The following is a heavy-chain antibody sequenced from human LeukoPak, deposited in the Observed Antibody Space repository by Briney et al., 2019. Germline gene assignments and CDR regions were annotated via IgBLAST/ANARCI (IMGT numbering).Heavy chain of an antibody. CDR1: GFAFNGAW. D-gene: IGHD2/OR15-2a*01. CDR3: TTLNAVPLPDY. Sequence: NPGGSLRLSCAASGFAFNGAWMSWVRQAPGKGLEWVGRIKSKADGGTTDYAAPVKGRFSISRDDSINTLYLQMNSLKIEDTAVYYCTTLNAVPLPDYWGQGTLVTVSS. V-gene: IGHV3-15*01. CDR2: IKSKADGGTT. J-gene: IGHJ4*02.